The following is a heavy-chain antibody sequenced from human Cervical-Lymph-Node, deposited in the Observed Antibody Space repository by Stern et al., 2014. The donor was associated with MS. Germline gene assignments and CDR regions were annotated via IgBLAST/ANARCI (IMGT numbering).Heavy chain of an antibody. D-gene: IGHD2-15*01. CDR1: GYTFTSDG. Sequence: QLVGSGAEVKKPGASVKVSCKASGYTFTSDGSSWVRQAPGQGLEWMGCISDYNVNTNYAQKLQGRVHMTTDTSTSTAYMELRSLRSDDTAVYYCARGLLGSENAFDIWGQGTMVTVSS. CDR3: ARGLLGSENAFDI. CDR2: ISDYNVNT. J-gene: IGHJ3*02. V-gene: IGHV1-18*01.